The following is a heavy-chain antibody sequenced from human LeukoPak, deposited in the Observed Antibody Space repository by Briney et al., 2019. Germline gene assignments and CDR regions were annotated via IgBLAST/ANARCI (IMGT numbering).Heavy chain of an antibody. J-gene: IGHJ3*02. CDR3: ARDTPGVYYGSGKNTFDI. CDR1: GGSISSYY. D-gene: IGHD3-10*01. Sequence: SETLSLTCTVSGGSISSYYWSWIRQAPGKGLEWVGYIYYSGSTNYNPSLKSRVTISVDTSKNQFSLKLSSVTAADTAVYYCARDTPGVYYGSGKNTFDIWGQGTMVTVSS. CDR2: IYYSGST. V-gene: IGHV4-59*01.